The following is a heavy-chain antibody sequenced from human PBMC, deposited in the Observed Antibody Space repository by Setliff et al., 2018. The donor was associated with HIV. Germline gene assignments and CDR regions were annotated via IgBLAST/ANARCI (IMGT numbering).Heavy chain of an antibody. CDR1: GFPFNEYG. J-gene: IGHJ4*02. D-gene: IGHD3-10*01. CDR2: VWSDGSNV. V-gene: IGHV3-33*03. CDR3: VKSTDFGSSEFDS. Sequence: PGGSLRLSCAASGFPFNEYGMHWVRQAPGKGLEWVAVVWSDGSNVFYGDTVKGRFTISRDNSKNTLYLQMNSLRAEDTAIYYCVKSTDFGSSEFDSWGQGTLVTVS.